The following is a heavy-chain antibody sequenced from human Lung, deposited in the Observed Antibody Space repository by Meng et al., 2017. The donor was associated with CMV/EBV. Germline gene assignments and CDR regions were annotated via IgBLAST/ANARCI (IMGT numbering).Heavy chain of an antibody. J-gene: IGHJ5*02. Sequence: STYTCTGYYMHWVRQAPGQGLEWMGWINPNSGDTNYAQKFQGRVIMTRDTSISTAYMELSRLTSDDTAVYYCAREGRRSGYDNWFDPWGQGTLVTVSS. CDR2: INPNSGDT. V-gene: IGHV1-2*02. CDR1: TYTCTGYY. D-gene: IGHD3-22*01. CDR3: AREGRRSGYDNWFDP.